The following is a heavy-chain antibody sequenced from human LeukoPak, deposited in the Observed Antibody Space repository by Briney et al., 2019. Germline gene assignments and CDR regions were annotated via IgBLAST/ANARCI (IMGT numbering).Heavy chain of an antibody. CDR2: IYPGDSDT. V-gene: IGHV5-51*01. J-gene: IGHJ3*02. CDR3: ARSNCTSTSCFTGDAFDI. CDR1: GYSFTSYW. D-gene: IGHD2-2*01. Sequence: GESLKISCKGSGYSFTSYWIGWVRQSPGKGLGWMGIIYPGDSDTRYSPSLQGQVTISADQSISTDYLQWSSLKASDTAMYYCARSNCTSTSCFTGDAFDIWGQGTMVTVSS.